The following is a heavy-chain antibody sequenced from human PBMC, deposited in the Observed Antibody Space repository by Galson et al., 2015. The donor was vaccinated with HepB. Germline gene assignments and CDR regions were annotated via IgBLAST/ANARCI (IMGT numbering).Heavy chain of an antibody. CDR3: TRDLSYGGNSATPYWYFDL. CDR1: GFTFGDYA. V-gene: IGHV3-49*04. Sequence: SLRLSCAASGFTFGDYAMSWVRQAPGKGLEWVGFIRSKAYGGTTEYAASVKGRFTISRDDSKSIAYLQMNSLKTEDTAVYYCTRDLSYGGNSATPYWYFDLWGRGTLVTVSS. J-gene: IGHJ2*01. CDR2: IRSKAYGGTT. D-gene: IGHD4-23*01.